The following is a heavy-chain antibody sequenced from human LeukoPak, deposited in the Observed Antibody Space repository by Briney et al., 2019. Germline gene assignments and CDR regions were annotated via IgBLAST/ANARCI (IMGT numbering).Heavy chain of an antibody. J-gene: IGHJ4*02. CDR2: ISSSSSTI. CDR1: GVTFSSYS. D-gene: IGHD5-24*01. V-gene: IGHV3-48*04. CDR3: ARPSPPGDGYNPCDY. Sequence: PGGSLRLSCAGSGVTFSSYSMNWVRQAPGKGLEWVSYISSSSSTIYYADSVKGRFTISRDNAKNSLYLQMNSLRTEDTAVYYCARPSPPGDGYNPCDYWGPGALVIVSS.